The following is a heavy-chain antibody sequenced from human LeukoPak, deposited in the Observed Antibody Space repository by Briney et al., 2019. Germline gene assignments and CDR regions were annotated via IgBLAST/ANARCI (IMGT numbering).Heavy chain of an antibody. J-gene: IGHJ4*02. V-gene: IGHV4-61*03. Sequence: SETLSLTCTVSGGSVSSGSYYWSWIRQPPGKGLEWIGYIYYSGSTNYNPPLKSRVTISVDTSKNHFSLKLSSVTAADTAVYYCARGDYGDYVNWGQGSLVTVSS. CDR2: IYYSGST. CDR3: ARGDYGDYVN. CDR1: GGSVSSGSYY. D-gene: IGHD4-17*01.